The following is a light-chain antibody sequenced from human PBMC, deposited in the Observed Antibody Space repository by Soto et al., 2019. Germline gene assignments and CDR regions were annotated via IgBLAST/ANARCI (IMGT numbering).Light chain of an antibody. J-gene: IGKJ5*01. V-gene: IGKV3-11*01. CDR2: DAS. CDR1: QSVSSY. CDR3: QQRSNWPPIT. Sequence: DIVLTQSPGTLSLSPGERAPLSCRASQSVSSYLAWYQQKPGQAPRLLLYDASTRATGIPARFSGSGSGTDFTLTISSLEPEDFAVYYCQQRSNWPPITFGQGTRLEIK.